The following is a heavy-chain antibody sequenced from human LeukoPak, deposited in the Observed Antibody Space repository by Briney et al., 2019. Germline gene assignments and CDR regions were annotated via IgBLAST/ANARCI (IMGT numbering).Heavy chain of an antibody. J-gene: IGHJ4*02. V-gene: IGHV3-21*01. CDR1: GFTFSSYG. CDR3: ARDRKLWFGELLYGSASFDY. D-gene: IGHD3-10*01. CDR2: ISGSGGST. Sequence: GGSLRLSCAASGFTFSSYGMHWVRQAPGKGLEWVSAISGSGGSTYYADSVKGRFTISRDNAKNSLYLQMNSLRAEDTAVYYCARDRKLWFGELLYGSASFDYWGQGTLVTVSS.